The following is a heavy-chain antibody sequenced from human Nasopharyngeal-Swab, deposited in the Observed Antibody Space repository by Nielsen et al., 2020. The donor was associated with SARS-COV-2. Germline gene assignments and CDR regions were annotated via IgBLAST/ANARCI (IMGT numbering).Heavy chain of an antibody. CDR3: ARGGGTTVTSGDFDY. CDR2: IYSGGST. V-gene: IGHV3-53*01. Sequence: WIRQPPGKGLEWVSVIYSGGSTYYADSVKGRFTISRDNSKNTLYLQMNSLRAEDTAVYYCARGGGTTVTSGDFDYWGQGTLVTVSS. J-gene: IGHJ4*02. D-gene: IGHD4-11*01.